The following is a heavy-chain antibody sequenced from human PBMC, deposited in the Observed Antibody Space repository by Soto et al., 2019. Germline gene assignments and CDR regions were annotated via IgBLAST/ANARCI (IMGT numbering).Heavy chain of an antibody. D-gene: IGHD1-26*01. CDR2: ISPNGGRT. J-gene: IGHJ4*02. CDR3: VKVASGSYFGRPLYFDF. CDR1: GFMYSSYA. V-gene: IGHV3-23*01. Sequence: GGSLRLSCAGSGFMYSSYAMSWVRQAPGKGLEWVSSISPNGGRTDYSVSVQGRFAMSRDNSKNTLYLHMNILRGEDTAVYFCVKVASGSYFGRPLYFDFWGQGTQVTVYS.